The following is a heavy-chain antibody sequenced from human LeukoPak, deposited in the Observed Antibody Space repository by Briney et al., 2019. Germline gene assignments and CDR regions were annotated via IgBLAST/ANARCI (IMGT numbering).Heavy chain of an antibody. D-gene: IGHD3-3*01. CDR1: GFTFSNAW. CDR2: IKSKTDGGTT. CDR3: AKDQGVVIIPEAAIDY. J-gene: IGHJ4*02. Sequence: GGSLRLSCAASGFTFSNAWMSWVRQAPGKGLEWVGRIKSKTDGGTTDYAAPVKGKFTISRDNSKNTLYLQMNSLRAEDTAVYYCAKDQGVVIIPEAAIDYWGQGTLVTVSS. V-gene: IGHV3-15*01.